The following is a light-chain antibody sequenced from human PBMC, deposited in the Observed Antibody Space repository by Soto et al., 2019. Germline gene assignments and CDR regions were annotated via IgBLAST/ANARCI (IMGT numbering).Light chain of an antibody. CDR2: GAS. CDR3: QQYNNWPGPT. V-gene: IGKV3-15*01. CDR1: QSVSSN. J-gene: IGKJ1*01. Sequence: EIVMTQSPATLSVSPGERATLSCRASQSVSSNLAWYQQKPGQAPRLLIYGASTRATGIPARFSGSGSGTECTLTISSLQSEDFAVYYCQQYNNWPGPTFGQGTKVEIK.